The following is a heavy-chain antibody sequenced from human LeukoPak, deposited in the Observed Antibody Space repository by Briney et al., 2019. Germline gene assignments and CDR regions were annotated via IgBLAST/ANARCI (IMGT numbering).Heavy chain of an antibody. V-gene: IGHV1-2*02. J-gene: IGHJ4*02. D-gene: IGHD6-6*01. Sequence: ASVKVSCKASGYTFTCYYMHWVRQAPGQGLEWMGWINPNSGGTNYAQKFQGRVTMTRDTSISTAYMELSRLRSDDTAVYYCAIPPTTARLFDYWGQGTLVTVSS. CDR2: INPNSGGT. CDR3: AIPPTTARLFDY. CDR1: GYTFTCYY.